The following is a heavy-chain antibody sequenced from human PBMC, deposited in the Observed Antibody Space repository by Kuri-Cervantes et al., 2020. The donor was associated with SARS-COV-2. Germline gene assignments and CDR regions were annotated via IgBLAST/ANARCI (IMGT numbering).Heavy chain of an antibody. CDR3: ARGLTLEGDSYGYHY. CDR1: GYTFTGYY. CDR2: INPNSGGT. J-gene: IGHJ4*02. Sequence: ASVKVSCKASGYTFTGYYMHWVRRAPGQGLEWMGWINPNSGGTNYAQKFQGRVTMTRDTSISTAYMELSRLRSDDTAVYYCARGLTLEGDSYGYHYWGQGTLVTVSS. D-gene: IGHD5-18*01. V-gene: IGHV1-2*02.